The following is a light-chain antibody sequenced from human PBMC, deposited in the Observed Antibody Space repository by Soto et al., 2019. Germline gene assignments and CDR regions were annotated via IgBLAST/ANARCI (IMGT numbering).Light chain of an antibody. Sequence: QLVLTQSPSASASLGASVKLTCTLSSGHSSYAIAWHQQQPEKGPRFLVKLNSDGSHSRGDGIPDRFSGSSSGTERYLTISSLQSEDEADYYCQTWGTGIQGVFGGGTKVTVL. CDR3: QTWGTGIQGV. CDR2: LNSDGSH. J-gene: IGLJ2*01. CDR1: SGHSSYA. V-gene: IGLV4-69*01.